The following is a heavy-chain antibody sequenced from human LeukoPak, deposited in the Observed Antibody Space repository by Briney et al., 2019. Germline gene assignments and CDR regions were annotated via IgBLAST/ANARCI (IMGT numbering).Heavy chain of an antibody. V-gene: IGHV4-39*07. J-gene: IGHJ3*02. CDR2: IYYSGST. CDR3: ARRGNINDAFDI. CDR1: GGSISSSSYY. D-gene: IGHD3-10*01. Sequence: SETLSLTCTVSGGSISSSSYYWGWIRQPPGKGLEWIGSIYYSGSTYYNPSLKSRVTISVDKSKNQFSLKLSSVTAADTAVYYCARRGNINDAFDIWGQGTMVTVSS.